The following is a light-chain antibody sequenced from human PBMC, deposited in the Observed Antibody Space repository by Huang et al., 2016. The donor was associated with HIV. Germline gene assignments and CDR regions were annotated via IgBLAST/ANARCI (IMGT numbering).Light chain of an antibody. Sequence: DIQMTQSPSSLSASIGDRVTITCQASQDISNYLNWYQQKPGKAPKLLLYDATNSEAGVPSRFSGSGSGTDFTLTISRLQPEDFATYYCQKFDNVPYSFGQGTRLEIK. CDR1: QDISNY. CDR3: QKFDNVPYS. CDR2: DAT. V-gene: IGKV1-33*01. J-gene: IGKJ2*03.